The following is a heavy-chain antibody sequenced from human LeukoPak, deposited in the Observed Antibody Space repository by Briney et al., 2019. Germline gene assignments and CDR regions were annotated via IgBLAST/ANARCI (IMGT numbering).Heavy chain of an antibody. D-gene: IGHD5-24*01. CDR1: GFTFSVQH. CDR3: AREGYSNNWFDP. Sequence: PGGSLRLSCAASGFTFSVQHMDWVRQAPGKGLEWVGRIRNKANSYSTEYAASVKGRFTISRDDSKNSLYLQMNSLKTEDTALYYCAREGYSNNWFDPWGQGTLVTVSS. V-gene: IGHV3-72*01. J-gene: IGHJ5*02. CDR2: IRNKANSYST.